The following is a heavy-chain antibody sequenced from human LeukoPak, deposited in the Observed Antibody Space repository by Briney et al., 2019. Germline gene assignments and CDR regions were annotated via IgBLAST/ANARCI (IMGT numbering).Heavy chain of an antibody. V-gene: IGHV1-2*02. CDR3: ARLDIVVVPAAMESWFDP. CDR1: GYTFTGYY. D-gene: IGHD2-2*03. Sequence: ASVKVSCKASGYTFTGYYMHWVRQAPGQGLEWMGWINPNSGGTNYAQKLQGRVTMTTDTSTSTAYMELRSLRSDDTAVYYCARLDIVVVPAAMESWFDPWGQGTLVTVSS. CDR2: INPNSGGT. J-gene: IGHJ5*02.